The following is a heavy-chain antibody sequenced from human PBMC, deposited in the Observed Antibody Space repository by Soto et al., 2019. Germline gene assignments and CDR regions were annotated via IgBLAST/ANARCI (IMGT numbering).Heavy chain of an antibody. V-gene: IGHV1-18*01. CDR2: ISTYNGNT. J-gene: IGHJ6*02. CDR1: GYPFTHYG. Sequence: QVQLVQSGAEVKKPGASVKVSCKASGYPFTHYGISWVRQAPGQGLEWMGWISTYNGNTYYAQELQGRVTLTTDTPTSTVYMELRSLRSEDTAVYSSARDQSFDRHYYYVIDVWGQGTTVTVSS. CDR3: ARDQSFDRHYYYVIDV.